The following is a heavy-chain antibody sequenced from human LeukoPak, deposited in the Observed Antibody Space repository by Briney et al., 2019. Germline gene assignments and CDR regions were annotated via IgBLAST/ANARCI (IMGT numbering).Heavy chain of an antibody. Sequence: GGSLRLSCAASGFTFSSYWMSWVRQAPGKGLEWVANIKQDGTEKYYVDSVKGRFTISRDNAKNSLYLQMNSLRAEDTAVYYCARPYDYGDYKIFDYWGQGTLVTVSS. CDR3: ARPYDYGDYKIFDY. V-gene: IGHV3-7*01. D-gene: IGHD4-17*01. CDR2: IKQDGTEK. CDR1: GFTFSSYW. J-gene: IGHJ4*02.